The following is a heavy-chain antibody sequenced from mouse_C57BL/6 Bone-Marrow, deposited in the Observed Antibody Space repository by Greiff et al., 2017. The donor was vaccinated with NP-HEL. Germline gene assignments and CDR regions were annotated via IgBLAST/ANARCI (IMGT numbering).Heavy chain of an antibody. CDR1: GYTFTSYW. Sequence: QVQLKQPGAELVRPGSSVKLSCKASGYTFTSYWMDWVKQRPGQGLEWIGNIYPSDSETHYNQKFKDKATLTVDKSSSTAYMQLSSLTSEDSAVYYCARLYYDYFYWYFDVWGTGTTVTVSS. CDR3: ARLYYDYFYWYFDV. D-gene: IGHD2-4*01. V-gene: IGHV1-61*01. J-gene: IGHJ1*03. CDR2: IYPSDSET.